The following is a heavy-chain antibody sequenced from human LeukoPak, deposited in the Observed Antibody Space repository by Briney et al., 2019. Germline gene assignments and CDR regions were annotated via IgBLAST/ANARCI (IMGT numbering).Heavy chain of an antibody. CDR1: GFTFSNHW. CDR3: AKDDDSGRGHDH. J-gene: IGHJ5*02. CDR2: ISKDGSTS. V-gene: IGHV3-74*01. Sequence: GGSLRLSCEASGFTFSNHWMHWVRQAPGKGLVWVSVISKDGSTSIYADSVRGRLTISRDNAKNTLYLQMNSLRVEDTSVYYCAKDDDSGRGHDHWGQGTLVTVSS. D-gene: IGHD2-15*01.